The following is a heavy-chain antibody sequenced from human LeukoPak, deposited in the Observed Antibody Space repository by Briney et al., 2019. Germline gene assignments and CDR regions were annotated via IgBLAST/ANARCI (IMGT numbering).Heavy chain of an antibody. CDR1: GFTFSSYG. J-gene: IGHJ4*02. V-gene: IGHV3-30*03. Sequence: PGRSLRLSCAASGFTFSSYGMHWVRQAPGKGLEWVAVISYDGSNKYYADSVKGRSTISRDNAKNSLYLQMNSLRAEDTAVYYCARDGGPYSGSYIAYWGQGTLVTVSS. D-gene: IGHD1-26*01. CDR2: ISYDGSNK. CDR3: ARDGGPYSGSYIAY.